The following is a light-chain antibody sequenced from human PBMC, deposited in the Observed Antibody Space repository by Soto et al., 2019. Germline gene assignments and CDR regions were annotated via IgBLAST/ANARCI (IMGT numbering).Light chain of an antibody. V-gene: IGKV3-20*01. CDR1: QTFGNSY. CDR3: QQYGASPWT. CDR2: SGS. J-gene: IGKJ1*01. Sequence: EIVLTQSPGTLSLSPGERATLSCRASQTFGNSYLAWYQQTPGQAPRLLIFSGSTRAAGIPDRFSGSGSGTDFTIDITSLKPEDAAVYFCQQYGASPWTFDQGTKVEIK.